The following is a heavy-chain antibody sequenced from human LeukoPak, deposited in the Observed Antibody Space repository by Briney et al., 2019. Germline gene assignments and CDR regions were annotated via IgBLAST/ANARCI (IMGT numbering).Heavy chain of an antibody. V-gene: IGHV5-51*01. CDR3: VRISPRSAIVVVPAAMNYAFDI. CDR1: GYSFTSYC. D-gene: IGHD2-2*01. Sequence: GASLKISCKGSGYSFTSYCIGWVRQMPGRGVEWMGIIYTGDSDTRYSPSFQGQVTISADKSISTSYLQWSSLKAADTAMYYCVRISPRSAIVVVPAAMNYAFDIWGQGTMGTVSS. CDR2: IYTGDSDT. J-gene: IGHJ3*02.